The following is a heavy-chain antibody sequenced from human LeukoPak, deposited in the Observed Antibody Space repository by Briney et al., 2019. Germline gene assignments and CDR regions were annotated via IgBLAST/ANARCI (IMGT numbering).Heavy chain of an antibody. Sequence: GESLKISCKGSGYSFTNYWIGWVRQMPGKGLEWMGIIYPGDSDTRYSPSFQGQVTISADKFISTAYLQWSSLKASDTAMYYCARRAGSYFNWFDPWGQGTLVTVSS. V-gene: IGHV5-51*01. J-gene: IGHJ5*02. CDR1: GYSFTNYW. D-gene: IGHD3-10*01. CDR3: ARRAGSYFNWFDP. CDR2: IYPGDSDT.